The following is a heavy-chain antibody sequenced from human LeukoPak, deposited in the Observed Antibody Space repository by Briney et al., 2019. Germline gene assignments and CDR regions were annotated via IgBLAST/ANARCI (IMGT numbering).Heavy chain of an antibody. CDR1: GFTFSSYN. J-gene: IGHJ4*02. Sequence: GGSLRLSCEASGFTFSSYNMNWVRQAPGKGLEWVSSISSSSSNIYYADSVKGRFTISRDNAKNSLYLQMNSLRAEDTAVYYCARVEVGYWGQGTLVTVSS. D-gene: IGHD3-10*01. V-gene: IGHV3-21*01. CDR3: ARVEVGY. CDR2: ISSSSSNI.